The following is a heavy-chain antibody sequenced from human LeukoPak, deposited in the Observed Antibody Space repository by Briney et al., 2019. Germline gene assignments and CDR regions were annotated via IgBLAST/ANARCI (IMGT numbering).Heavy chain of an antibody. J-gene: IGHJ4*02. Sequence: NPGGSLRLSCAASGFTFSSCGFNWVRQAPGKGLEWVSSIGPTGTDRYYADSVRGRFTISRDNAKNSMYLQMDSPRDEDTAVYYCATETIGRHYDYWGQGTLLTVSS. V-gene: IGHV3-21*01. CDR1: GFTFSSCG. D-gene: IGHD1-14*01. CDR2: IGPTGTDR. CDR3: ATETIGRHYDY.